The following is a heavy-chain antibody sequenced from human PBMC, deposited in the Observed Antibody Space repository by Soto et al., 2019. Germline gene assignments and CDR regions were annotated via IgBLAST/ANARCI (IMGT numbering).Heavy chain of an antibody. Sequence: SETLSLTCTVSGGSISSGGYYWSWIRQHPGKGLEWIGYIYYSGSTYYNPSLKSRVTISVDTSKNQFSLKLSSVTAADTAVYYCARGGILTGYYRRDAFDIWGQGTMVTVSS. CDR3: ARGGILTGYYRRDAFDI. CDR2: IYYSGST. D-gene: IGHD3-9*01. CDR1: GGSISSGGYY. J-gene: IGHJ3*02. V-gene: IGHV4-31*03.